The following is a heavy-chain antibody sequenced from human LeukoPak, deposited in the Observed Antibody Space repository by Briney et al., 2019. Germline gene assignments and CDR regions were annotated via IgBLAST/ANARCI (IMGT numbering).Heavy chain of an antibody. CDR3: ARGGDNYDILTGYYMADYYYGMDV. V-gene: IGHV1-18*01. J-gene: IGHJ6*02. Sequence: ASVKLSCKASGYTFTSYGISWVRKATGQGLEWMGWISAYNGNTNYAQKLQGRVTMTTDTSTSTAYMELRSLRSDDTAVYYCARGGDNYDILTGYYMADYYYGMDVWGQGTTVTVSS. CDR2: ISAYNGNT. CDR1: GYTFTSYG. D-gene: IGHD3-9*01.